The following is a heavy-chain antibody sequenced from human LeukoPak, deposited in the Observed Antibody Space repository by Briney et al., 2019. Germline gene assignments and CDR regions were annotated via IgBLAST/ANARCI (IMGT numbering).Heavy chain of an antibody. V-gene: IGHV3-48*04. CDR3: ARGPAVAGPYYSDY. CDR2: ISSSSSTI. D-gene: IGHD6-19*01. Sequence: GGSLRLSCAASGFTFSSYSMNWVRQAPGKGLEWVSYISSSSSTIYYADSVKGRFTISRDNAKNSLYLQMNSLRAEDTAVYYCARGPAVAGPYYSDYWGQGTLVTVSS. J-gene: IGHJ4*02. CDR1: GFTFSSYS.